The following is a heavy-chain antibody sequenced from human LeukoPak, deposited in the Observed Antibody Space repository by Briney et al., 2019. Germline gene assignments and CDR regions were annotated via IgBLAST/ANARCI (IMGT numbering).Heavy chain of an antibody. J-gene: IGHJ6*02. D-gene: IGHD2-15*01. CDR3: AREKVGYCSGGSCYYNHYYYYGMDV. CDR1: GGSISSGSYY. CDR2: IYTSGST. Sequence: PSETLSLTCTVSGGSISSGSYYWSWIRQPAGKGLEWIGRIYTSGSTNYNPSLKSRVTISVDTSKNQFSLKLSSVTAADTAGYYCAREKVGYCSGGSCYYNHYYYYGMDVWGQGTTVTVSS. V-gene: IGHV4-61*02.